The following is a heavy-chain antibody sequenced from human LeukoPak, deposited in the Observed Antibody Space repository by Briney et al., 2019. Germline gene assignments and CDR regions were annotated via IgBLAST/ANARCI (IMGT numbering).Heavy chain of an antibody. D-gene: IGHD5-18*01. CDR2: ICWNSGSI. CDR3: AKDKGGYNYAYDY. J-gene: IGHJ4*02. CDR1: GFTFDNYA. V-gene: IGHV3-9*01. Sequence: GGSLRLSCAASGFTFDNYAMHWVRQAPGKGLEWVSAICWNSGSIDYADSVKGRFTISRDNAKNSLYLQMNSLRAEDTALYYCAKDKGGYNYAYDYWGQGILVTVSS.